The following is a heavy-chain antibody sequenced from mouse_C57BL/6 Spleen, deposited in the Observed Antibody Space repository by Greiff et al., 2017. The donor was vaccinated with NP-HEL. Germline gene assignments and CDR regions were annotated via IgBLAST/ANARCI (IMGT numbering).Heavy chain of an antibody. J-gene: IGHJ2*01. D-gene: IGHD3-2*02. CDR3: ARQEDSSGYGDY. V-gene: IGHV1-69*01. CDR1: GYTFTSYW. CDR2: IDPSDSYT. Sequence: QVQLKQPGAELVMPGASVKLSCKASGYTFTSYWMHWVKQRPGQGLEWIGEIDPSDSYTNYNQKFKGKSTLTVDKSSSTAYMQLSSLTSEDSAVYYCARQEDSSGYGDYWGQGTTLTVSS.